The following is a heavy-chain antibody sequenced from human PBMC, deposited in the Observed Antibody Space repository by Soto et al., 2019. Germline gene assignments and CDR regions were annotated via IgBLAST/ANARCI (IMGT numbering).Heavy chain of an antibody. CDR2: ISSSGSTI. Sequence: GGSLRLSCAASGFTFSDYYMSWIRQAPGKGLEWVSYISSSGSTIYYADSVKGRFTISRDNAKNSLYLQMNSLRAEDTAVYYCARVGLEWLSRRYYYYMDVWGKGTTVTVSS. V-gene: IGHV3-11*01. CDR3: ARVGLEWLSRRYYYYMDV. CDR1: GFTFSDYY. J-gene: IGHJ6*03. D-gene: IGHD3-3*01.